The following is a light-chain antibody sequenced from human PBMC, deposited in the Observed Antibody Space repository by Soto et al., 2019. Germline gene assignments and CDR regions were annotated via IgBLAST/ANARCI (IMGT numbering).Light chain of an antibody. CDR2: DAS. Sequence: AIQLTQSPSSLSASVGDRVTITCRASQGISSALAWYQQKPGKAPKLLIYDASSSESGVPSRFSGSGSGTDFTLTISSLQPEDFATYYCQQFNSYPPAFGQGTRLEIK. J-gene: IGKJ5*01. CDR3: QQFNSYPPA. CDR1: QGISSA. V-gene: IGKV1-13*02.